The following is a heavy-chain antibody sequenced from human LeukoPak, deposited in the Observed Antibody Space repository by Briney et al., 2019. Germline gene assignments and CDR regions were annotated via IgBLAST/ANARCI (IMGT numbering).Heavy chain of an antibody. CDR3: AKVGSDYDFWSGYYFTPYYYGMDV. J-gene: IGHJ6*02. D-gene: IGHD3-3*01. Sequence: GGSLRLSCAASGFTFSSYAMSWVRQAPGKGLEWVSAISGSGGSTYYADSVKGRFTISRDNSKNTLYLQMSSLRAEDTAVYYCAKVGSDYDFWSGYYFTPYYYGMDVWGQGTTVTVSS. CDR2: ISGSGGST. CDR1: GFTFSSYA. V-gene: IGHV3-23*01.